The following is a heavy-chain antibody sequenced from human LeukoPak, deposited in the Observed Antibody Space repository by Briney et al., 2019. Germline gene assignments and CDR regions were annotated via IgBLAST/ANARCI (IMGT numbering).Heavy chain of an antibody. CDR3: ARTSSLTPTPSFDY. V-gene: IGHV3-21*01. Sequence: GGSLRLSCAASGFTFSSYAMNWVRQAPGKGLEWVSSISSSSGYIYYADSLRGRFTISRDSAKNSLFLQMNSLRAEDTAVYHCARTSSLTPTPSFDYWGQGTLVTVSS. CDR1: GFTFSSYA. CDR2: ISSSSGYI. D-gene: IGHD2-15*01. J-gene: IGHJ4*02.